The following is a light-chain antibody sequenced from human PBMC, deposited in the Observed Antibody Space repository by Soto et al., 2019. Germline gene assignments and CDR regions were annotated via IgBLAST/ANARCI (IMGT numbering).Light chain of an antibody. CDR2: DTS. Sequence: EIVLTQSPATLSLSPGERATLSCRASQSVNNYLAWYQQKPGQAPRLLIYDTSDRASGIPARFSGSGSGTEFTLTINSLQSEDFAVYYCQPYKNWPLTFGGGTKVDMK. J-gene: IGKJ4*01. V-gene: IGKV3-11*01. CDR3: QPYKNWPLT. CDR1: QSVNNY.